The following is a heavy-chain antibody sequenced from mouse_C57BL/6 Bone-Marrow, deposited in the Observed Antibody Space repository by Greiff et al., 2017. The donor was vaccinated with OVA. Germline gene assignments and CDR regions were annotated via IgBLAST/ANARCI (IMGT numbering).Heavy chain of an antibody. J-gene: IGHJ4*01. V-gene: IGHV1-4*01. CDR2: INPSSGYT. Sequence: QVHVKQSGAELARPGASVKMSCKASGYTFTSYTMHWVKQRPGQGLEWIGYINPSSGYTKYNQKFKDKATLTADKSSSTAYMQLSSLTSEDSAVYYCARNYYGSSYDFDYWGQGTSVTVSS. CDR3: ARNYYGSSYDFDY. D-gene: IGHD1-1*01. CDR1: GYTFTSYT.